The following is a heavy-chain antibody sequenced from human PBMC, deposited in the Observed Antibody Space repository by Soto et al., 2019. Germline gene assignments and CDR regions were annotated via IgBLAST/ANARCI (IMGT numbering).Heavy chain of an antibody. CDR3: ASISAAAGTPPYFDY. CDR1: GGSISSSSYY. CDR2: IYYSGST. Sequence: SETLSLTCTVSGGSISSSSYYWGWIRQPPGKGLEWIGSIYYSGSTYYNPSLKSRVTISVDTSKNQFSLKLSSVTAADTAVYYCASISAAAGTPPYFDYWGQGTLVTVSS. D-gene: IGHD6-13*01. V-gene: IGHV4-39*01. J-gene: IGHJ4*02.